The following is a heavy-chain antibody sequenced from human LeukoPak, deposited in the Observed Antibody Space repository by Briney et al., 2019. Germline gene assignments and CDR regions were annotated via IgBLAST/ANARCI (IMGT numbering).Heavy chain of an antibody. CDR3: AKRGEATMRDGYNYYYYYMEV. CDR1: GITLSSHA. Sequence: PGGSLRLSCATSGITLSSHAMSWVRQAPGKGREWVSLISGSGGHTYYGDSVKGRFTISRDNSKNTFYLQMNSLRADDTAVYYCAKRGEATMRDGYNYYYYYMEVWGKGTTVTVSS. V-gene: IGHV3-23*01. D-gene: IGHD5-24*01. J-gene: IGHJ6*03. CDR2: ISGSGGHT.